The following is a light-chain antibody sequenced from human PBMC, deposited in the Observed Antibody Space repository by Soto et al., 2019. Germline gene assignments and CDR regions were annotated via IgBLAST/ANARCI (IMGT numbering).Light chain of an antibody. CDR3: QQRSDWPT. V-gene: IGKV3-11*01. J-gene: IGKJ5*01. CDR2: DAS. CDR1: QYIGSY. Sequence: EILFTQSPATLSLSPGERATLSCRASQYIGSYLAWYQQKPGQPPRLLIYDASNRATGIPARLSGSGSGTDFTLTIRSLEPEDFALYYCQQRSDWPTFGQGTRLEIK.